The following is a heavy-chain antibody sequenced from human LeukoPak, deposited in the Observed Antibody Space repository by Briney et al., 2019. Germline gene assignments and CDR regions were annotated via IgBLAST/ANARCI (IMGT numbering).Heavy chain of an antibody. V-gene: IGHV7-4-1*02. CDR1: GYTFTSYA. D-gene: IGHD3-9*01. CDR2: INTNTGNP. CDR3: ARWLAQGLRYFDWPPDY. Sequence: ASVKVSCKASGYTFTSYAMNWVRQAPGQGLEWMGWINTNTGNPTYAQGFTGRFVFSLDTSVSTAYLQISSLKAEDTAVYYCARWLAQGLRYFDWPPDYWGQGTLVTVSS. J-gene: IGHJ4*02.